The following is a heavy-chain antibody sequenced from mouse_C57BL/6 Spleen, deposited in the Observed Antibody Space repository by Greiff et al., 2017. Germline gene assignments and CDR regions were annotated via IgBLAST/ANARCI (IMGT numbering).Heavy chain of an antibody. D-gene: IGHD1-1*01. CDR1: GYTFTDYE. V-gene: IGHV1-15*01. CDR3: TRISYYGSSFAY. Sequence: QVQLKQSGAELVRPGASVTLSCKASGYTFTDYEMHWVKQTPVHCLEWIGAIDPETGGTAYNQKFKGKAILTADKSSSTAYMELRSLTSEDSAVYYCTRISYYGSSFAYWGQGTLVTVSA. CDR2: IDPETGGT. J-gene: IGHJ3*01.